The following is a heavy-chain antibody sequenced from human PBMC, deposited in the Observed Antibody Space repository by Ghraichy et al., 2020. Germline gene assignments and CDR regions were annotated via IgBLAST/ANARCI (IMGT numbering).Heavy chain of an antibody. CDR3: ARSSLVVTAIPFDY. Sequence: ETLSLTCTVSGGSISSYYWSLIRQPPGKGLEWIGYIYYSGSTNYNPSLKSRVTISVDTSKNQFSLKLSSVTAADTAVYYCARSSLVVTAIPFDYWGQGTLVTVSS. V-gene: IGHV4-59*01. CDR1: GGSISSYY. D-gene: IGHD2-21*02. CDR2: IYYSGST. J-gene: IGHJ4*02.